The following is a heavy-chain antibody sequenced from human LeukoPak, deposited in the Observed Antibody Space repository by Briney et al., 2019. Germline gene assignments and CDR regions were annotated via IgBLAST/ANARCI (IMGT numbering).Heavy chain of an antibody. V-gene: IGHV4-39*07. CDR1: GGSISSSSYY. Sequence: PSETLSLTCTVSGGSISSSSYYWGWIRQPPGKGLEWIGSIYYSGSTYYNPSLKSRVTISVDTSKNQFSLKLSSVTAADTAVYYCAREVVETAMVRLEFDYWGQGTLVTVSS. J-gene: IGHJ4*02. D-gene: IGHD5-18*01. CDR2: IYYSGST. CDR3: AREVVETAMVRLEFDY.